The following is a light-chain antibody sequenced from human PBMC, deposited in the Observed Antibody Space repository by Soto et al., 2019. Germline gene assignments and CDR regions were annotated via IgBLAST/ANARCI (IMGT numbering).Light chain of an antibody. CDR1: QDIGND. Sequence: AIQMTQSPSSLSASVGDRVTITCRASQDIGNDLGWYQQKPGKAPKVLIYDTYTLRSGVPSRFSGSRSGTDFTLTISSLQPEDIATYYCLQDNMYPLTFGGGTKVDIK. J-gene: IGKJ4*01. CDR3: LQDNMYPLT. V-gene: IGKV1-6*01. CDR2: DTY.